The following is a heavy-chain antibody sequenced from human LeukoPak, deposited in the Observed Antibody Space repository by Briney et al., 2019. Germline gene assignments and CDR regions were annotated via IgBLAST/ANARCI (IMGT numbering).Heavy chain of an antibody. CDR2: MYYSGST. V-gene: IGHV4-39*02. CDR3: AAGISATTIVCWFDP. J-gene: IGHJ5*02. D-gene: IGHD2-21*02. Sequence: PSETLSLTCTVSGGSVSSNSFYWGWIRQSPGRGLEWIGNMYYSGSTYYNPSLKSRVTISVDTSKNHFSLTLSSVTAADTAVYYCAAGISATTIVCWFDPWGQGTLVTVSS. CDR1: GGSVSSNSFY.